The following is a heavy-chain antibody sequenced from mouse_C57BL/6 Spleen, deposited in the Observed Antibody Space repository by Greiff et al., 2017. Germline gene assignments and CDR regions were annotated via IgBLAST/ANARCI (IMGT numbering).Heavy chain of an antibody. Sequence: VQLQQSGAELVKPGASVKLSCKASGYTFTEYTIHWVKQRSGQGLEWIGWFYPGSGSIKYNEKFKDKATLTADKSSSTVYMELSRLASEDSAVYFGARHEDRPFITTGAMDYWGQGTSVTVSS. D-gene: IGHD1-1*01. CDR3: ARHEDRPFITTGAMDY. V-gene: IGHV1-62-2*01. CDR2: FYPGSGSI. J-gene: IGHJ4*01. CDR1: GYTFTEYT.